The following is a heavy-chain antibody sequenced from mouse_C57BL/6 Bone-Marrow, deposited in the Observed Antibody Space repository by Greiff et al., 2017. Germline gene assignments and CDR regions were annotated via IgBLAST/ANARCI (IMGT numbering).Heavy chain of an antibody. V-gene: IGHV1-4*01. Sequence: VQLQQSGAELARPGASVKMSCKASGYTFTSYTMHWVKQRPGQGLEWIGYINPSSGYTKYNQKFKDKATLTADKSSSTAYMQLSSLTSEDSAVYYCAVTGYFDYWGQGTTLTVSS. J-gene: IGHJ2*01. CDR1: GYTFTSYT. CDR3: AVTGYFDY. CDR2: INPSSGYT. D-gene: IGHD4-1*01.